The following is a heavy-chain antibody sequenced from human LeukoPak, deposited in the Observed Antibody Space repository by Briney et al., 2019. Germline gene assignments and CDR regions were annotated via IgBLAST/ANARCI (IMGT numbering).Heavy chain of an antibody. V-gene: IGHV1-69*06. J-gene: IGHJ6*03. CDR3: ARYSSSPYYYYYYMDV. Sequence: SVKVSCKASGGTFISYAISWVRQAPGQGLEWMGGIIPIFGTANYAQKFQGRVTITADKSTSTAYMELSSLRSEDTAVYYCARYSSSPYYYYYYMDVWGKGTTVTVSS. CDR2: IIPIFGTA. D-gene: IGHD6-6*01. CDR1: GGTFISYA.